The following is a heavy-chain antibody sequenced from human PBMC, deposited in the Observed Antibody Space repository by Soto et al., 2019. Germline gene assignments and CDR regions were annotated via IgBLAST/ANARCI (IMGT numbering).Heavy chain of an antibody. J-gene: IGHJ4*02. CDR3: ARHIYSSGWYGY. V-gene: IGHV4-59*08. D-gene: IGHD6-19*01. CDR1: GGSISSYY. Sequence: SLTCTVSGGSISSYYWSWIRQPPGKGLEWIGYIYYSGSTNYNPSLKSRVTISVDTSKNQFSLKLSSVTAADTAVYYCARHIYSSGWYGYWGQGTLVTVSS. CDR2: IYYSGST.